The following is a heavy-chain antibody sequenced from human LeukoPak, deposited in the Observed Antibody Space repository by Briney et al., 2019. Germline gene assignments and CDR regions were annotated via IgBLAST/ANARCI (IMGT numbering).Heavy chain of an antibody. Sequence: PSETLSLTCTVSGVSISSYYWSWIRQPPGKGLEWIGYIYYSGSTNYNPSLKSRVTISVDTSKNQFSLKLSSVTAADTAVYYCARGWANYLVYWGQGTLVTVSS. J-gene: IGHJ4*02. D-gene: IGHD5-12*01. CDR2: IYYSGST. CDR1: GVSISSYY. CDR3: ARGWANYLVY. V-gene: IGHV4-59*01.